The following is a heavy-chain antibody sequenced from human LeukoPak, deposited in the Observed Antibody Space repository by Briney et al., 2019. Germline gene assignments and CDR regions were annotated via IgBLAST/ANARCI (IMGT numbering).Heavy chain of an antibody. CDR1: GYTFTSNG. CDR3: ARGSIAARRPDYYMDV. J-gene: IGHJ6*03. D-gene: IGHD6-6*01. V-gene: IGHV1-18*01. Sequence: ASVKVSCKASGYTFTSNGITWVRQAPGQGLEWVGWISCHNGDTRYAQNFQGRVTVTKDTSTSTVYMEVRSLRSDDTAVYYCARGSIAARRPDYYMDVWGKGTTVTVSS. CDR2: ISCHNGDT.